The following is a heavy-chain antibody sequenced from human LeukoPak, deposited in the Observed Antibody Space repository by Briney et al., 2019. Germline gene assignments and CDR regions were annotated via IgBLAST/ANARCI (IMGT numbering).Heavy chain of an antibody. D-gene: IGHD3-3*01. CDR3: ARSRRITIFGVVISYFDY. CDR1: GYTFTGYY. J-gene: IGHJ4*02. CDR2: INPNSGGT. V-gene: IGHV1-2*02. Sequence: GASVKVSCKASGYTFTGYYMHLVRQAPGQGLEWMGWINPNSGGTNYAQKFQGRVTMTRDTSISTAYMELSRLRSDDTAVYYCARSRRITIFGVVISYFDYWGQGTLVTVSS.